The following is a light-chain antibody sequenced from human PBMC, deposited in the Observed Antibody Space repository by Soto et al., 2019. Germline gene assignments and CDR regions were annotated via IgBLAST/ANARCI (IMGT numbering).Light chain of an antibody. V-gene: IGKV4-1*01. CDR3: QQYYAIPWT. J-gene: IGKJ1*01. Sequence: DIVMTQSPDSLAVSLGERATINCKSSQSVLYSSNNRLAWFQQKPGQPPKLLIYWSSTRKSGVPDRFSGSGSGTDFQLTISSLQAEDVAVYYCQQYYAIPWTFGQGTKVEIK. CDR2: WSS. CDR1: QSVLYSSNNR.